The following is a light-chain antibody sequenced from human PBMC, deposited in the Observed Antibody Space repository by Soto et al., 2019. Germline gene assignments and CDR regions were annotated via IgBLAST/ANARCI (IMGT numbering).Light chain of an antibody. J-gene: IGKJ1*01. CDR3: QQYAASPRT. CDR1: QSVTSNS. CDR2: GVS. V-gene: IGKV3-20*01. Sequence: EIVLTQSPGTLSLSPRERATLSCRASQSVTSNSLAWYQHTPGQAPRLLIYGVSNRAPGIADRFSGSGSGTHFTLTISRLEPEDFAVYYCQQYAASPRTFGQGTQVEVK.